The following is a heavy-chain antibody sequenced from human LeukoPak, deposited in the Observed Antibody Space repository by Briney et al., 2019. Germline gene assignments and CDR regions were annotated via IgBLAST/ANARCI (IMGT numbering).Heavy chain of an antibody. Sequence: SVKVSCKASGGTFSSYAISWLRQAPGQGLEWMGRIIPIVGTANYDQKFQGRVTITTDESTSTAYMELSSLRSEDTAVYYCARDYGGNSLAFDIWGQGTMVTVSS. CDR2: IIPIVGTA. D-gene: IGHD4-23*01. V-gene: IGHV1-69*05. CDR3: ARDYGGNSLAFDI. J-gene: IGHJ3*02. CDR1: GGTFSSYA.